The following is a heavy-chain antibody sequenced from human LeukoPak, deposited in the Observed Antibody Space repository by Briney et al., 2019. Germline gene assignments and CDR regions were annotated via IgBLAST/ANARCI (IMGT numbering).Heavy chain of an antibody. J-gene: IGHJ6*03. Sequence: SGTLSLTCTLSGGSISNKYWSWIRQPPGKGLEWIGHIYYSGNTTYNPSLKSRVTILVDTSKNQVSLKLSSVTAADTAVYFCARDWGVGGRPGYMDVWGKGTTVTVSS. CDR2: IYYSGNT. D-gene: IGHD6-6*01. CDR3: ARDWGVGGRPGYMDV. CDR1: GGSISNKY. V-gene: IGHV4-59*01.